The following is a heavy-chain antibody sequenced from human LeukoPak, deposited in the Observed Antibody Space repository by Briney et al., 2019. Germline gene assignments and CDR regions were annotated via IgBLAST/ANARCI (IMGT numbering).Heavy chain of an antibody. J-gene: IGHJ6*02. V-gene: IGHV1-69*13. CDR1: GGTFSSYA. CDR3: ARGSDPHCSGGSCYSHYYYGMDV. D-gene: IGHD2-15*01. CDR2: IIPIFGTA. Sequence: VASVKVSCKASGGTFSSYAISWVRQAPGQGLEWMGGIIPIFGTANYAQKFQGRVTITADESTSTAYMELSSLRSEDTAVYYCARGSDPHCSGGSCYSHYYYGMDVWGQGTTVTVSS.